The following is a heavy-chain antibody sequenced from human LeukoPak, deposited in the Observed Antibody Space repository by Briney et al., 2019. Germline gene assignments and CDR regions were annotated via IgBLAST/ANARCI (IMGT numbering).Heavy chain of an antibody. D-gene: IGHD5-12*01. CDR2: MYYSGST. Sequence: KSSETLSLTCTVSGGSISSSSYYWGWIRQPPGKGLQWLGSMYYSGSTYYNPSLKSRVTISVDTSKTQFSLKLSSVIAADPAVYYCARHGRVATPGGFDPWGQGTLVTVSS. J-gene: IGHJ5*02. CDR1: GGSISSSSYY. CDR3: ARHGRVATPGGFDP. V-gene: IGHV4-39*01.